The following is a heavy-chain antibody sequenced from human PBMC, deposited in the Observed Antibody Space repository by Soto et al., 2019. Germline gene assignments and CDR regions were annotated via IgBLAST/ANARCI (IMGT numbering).Heavy chain of an antibody. CDR2: IRSESYGGTT. V-gene: IGHV3-49*03. D-gene: IGHD3-9*01. Sequence: GSLRLTCTTSGFTFDEYTLSWFRQAPGKGLEWVAFIRSESYGGTTEYAASVKGRFSISRDDSKSIAYLQMNSLKSEDTAVYFCTREYDILTGYYNYYWGQGSLVTVSS. CDR3: TREYDILTGYYNYY. CDR1: GFTFDEYT. J-gene: IGHJ4*02.